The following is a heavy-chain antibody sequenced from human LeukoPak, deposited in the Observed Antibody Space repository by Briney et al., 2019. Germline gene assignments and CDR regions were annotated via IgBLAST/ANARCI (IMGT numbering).Heavy chain of an antibody. CDR3: ARDPGYGEFDV. J-gene: IGHJ3*01. D-gene: IGHD4-17*01. CDR1: GFTFSRYW. CDR2: VKEDGSEK. Sequence: GGSLRLSCVASGFTFSRYWMSWVRQAPGKGPEFVANVKEDGSEKSYVDSVKGRFTISRDNAKNSVSLQMNSLRVDDTAVYYCARDPGYGEFDVWGQGARVIVSS. V-gene: IGHV3-7*01.